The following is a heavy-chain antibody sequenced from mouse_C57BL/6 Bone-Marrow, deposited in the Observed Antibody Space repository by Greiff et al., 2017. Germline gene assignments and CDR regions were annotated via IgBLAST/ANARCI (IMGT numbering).Heavy chain of an antibody. CDR1: GYTFTSYW. Sequence: VQLQQPGAELVRPGTSVKLSCKASGYTFTSYWMHWVKQRPGQGLEWIGVIDPSDSYTNYNQKFKGKATLTVDTSSSTADMQRSSLTSQDSAVYYCATEYDDWYFDVWGTGTTVTGSS. J-gene: IGHJ1*03. CDR3: ATEYDDWYFDV. D-gene: IGHD2-12*01. CDR2: IDPSDSYT. V-gene: IGHV1-59*01.